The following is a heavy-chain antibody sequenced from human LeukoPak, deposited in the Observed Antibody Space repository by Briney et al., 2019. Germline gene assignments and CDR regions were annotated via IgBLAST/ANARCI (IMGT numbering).Heavy chain of an antibody. Sequence: TSETLSLTCTVSGGSISSYYWSWIRQPPGKGLEWIGYIYYSGSTNYNPSLKSRVTISVDTSKNQFSLKLSSVTAADTAVYYCARQGPGETPSLRPTTVTTIFLYHGMDVWGQGTTVTVSS. J-gene: IGHJ6*02. CDR1: GGSISSYY. CDR3: ARQGPGETPSLRPTTVTTIFLYHGMDV. D-gene: IGHD4-17*01. CDR2: IYYSGST. V-gene: IGHV4-59*08.